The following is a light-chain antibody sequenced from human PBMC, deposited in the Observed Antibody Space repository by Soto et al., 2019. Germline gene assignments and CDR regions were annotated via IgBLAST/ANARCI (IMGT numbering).Light chain of an antibody. CDR2: GAS. CDR3: QQYGSSPPYT. CDR1: QSVSSSY. J-gene: IGKJ2*01. Sequence: EIVLTQSPGTLSLSPGERATLSCRASQSVSSSYLAWYQQKPGQAPRLLIYGASSRATGIPDRFSGSGSGTDFTLTIGRLEPGDFAVYYCQQYGSSPPYTFGQGTKLEIK. V-gene: IGKV3-20*01.